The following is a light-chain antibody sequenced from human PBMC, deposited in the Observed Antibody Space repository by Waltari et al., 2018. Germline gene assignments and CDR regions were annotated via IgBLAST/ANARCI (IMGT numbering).Light chain of an antibody. CDR2: GAT. CDR3: LQDYNYPRT. Sequence: IQMTQSPSSLSVSVGDRVTITCRAGQNIRTFLNWYQHKPGKVPKLLIHGATVLHSGGPSRFSGSGSGTDFTLTISSLQPEDFGTYYCLQDYNYPRTFGQGTKVEIK. J-gene: IGKJ1*01. V-gene: IGKV1-6*01. CDR1: QNIRTF.